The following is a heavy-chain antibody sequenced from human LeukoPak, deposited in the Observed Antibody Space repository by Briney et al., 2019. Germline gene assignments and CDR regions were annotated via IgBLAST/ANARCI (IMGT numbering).Heavy chain of an antibody. CDR1: GINFRGYW. V-gene: IGHV3-7*01. CDR2: MKQDGSEK. J-gene: IGHJ4*02. D-gene: IGHD5-12*01. Sequence: GGSLRLSCAVSGINFRGYWMAWVRQAPGKGLEWVANMKQDGSEKYYVDSVKGRFTISRDNAKNSLYLEMNSLRVEDTAVYYCARDLGHTGYDLYDYWGQGTLGTVSS. CDR3: ARDLGHTGYDLYDY.